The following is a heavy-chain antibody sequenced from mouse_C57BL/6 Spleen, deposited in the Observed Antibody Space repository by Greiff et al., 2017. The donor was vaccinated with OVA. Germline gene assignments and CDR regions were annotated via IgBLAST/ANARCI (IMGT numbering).Heavy chain of an antibody. D-gene: IGHD2-2*01. CDR1: GYSFTGYF. CDR3: ARSGYGYDEDYAMDY. J-gene: IGHJ4*01. Sequence: VHVKQSGPELVKPGDSVKISCKASGYSFTGYFMTWVMQSHGTSLEWIGRINPYNGDTFYNQKFKGKATLTVDKSSSTAHMELRSLTSEYSAVYYCARSGYGYDEDYAMDYWGQGTSVTVSS. V-gene: IGHV1-20*01. CDR2: INPYNGDT.